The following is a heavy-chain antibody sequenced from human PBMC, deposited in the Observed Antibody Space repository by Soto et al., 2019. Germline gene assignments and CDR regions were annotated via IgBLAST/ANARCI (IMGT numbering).Heavy chain of an antibody. D-gene: IGHD3-10*01. CDR1: GGSISSGGYY. V-gene: IGHV4-31*03. Sequence: QVQLQESGPGLVKPSQTLSLTCTVSGGSISSGGYYWSWIRQHPGKGLEWIGYIYYSGSTYYNPSLKSRVTISVDTSKNQFSLKLSSVTAADTAVYYCARDVTMVRGAPYGMDVWGQGTTVTVSS. CDR3: ARDVTMVRGAPYGMDV. CDR2: IYYSGST. J-gene: IGHJ6*02.